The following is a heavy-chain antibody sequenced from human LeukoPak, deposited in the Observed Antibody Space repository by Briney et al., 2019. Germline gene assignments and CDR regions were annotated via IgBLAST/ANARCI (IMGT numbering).Heavy chain of an antibody. CDR3: ARDGRYSSKLVFDI. CDR2: IYSTDKT. D-gene: IGHD6-13*01. V-gene: IGHV3-66*01. CDR1: GITVSTNY. J-gene: IGHJ3*02. Sequence: GGSLRLSCAASGITVSTNYMNWVRQAPGKGLEWVSVIYSTDKTNYTDSVQGRFTISRDPSKNTVYLQMNSLRAEDTAVYYCARDGRYSSKLVFDIWGQGTMVTVSS.